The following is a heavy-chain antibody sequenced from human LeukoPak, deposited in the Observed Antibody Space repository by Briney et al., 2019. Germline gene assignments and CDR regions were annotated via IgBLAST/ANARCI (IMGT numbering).Heavy chain of an antibody. Sequence: GESLKISCQTFGFTFATNWIGWVRQMPGKGLDCLGVIYPGDSDTRYSPSFQGQVTISADKSISTAYLLWSSLKASDTAIYYCARGAHGSGFDIWGQGTTVTVSS. D-gene: IGHD1-26*01. CDR3: ARGAHGSGFDI. CDR1: GFTFATNW. J-gene: IGHJ3*02. V-gene: IGHV5-51*01. CDR2: IYPGDSDT.